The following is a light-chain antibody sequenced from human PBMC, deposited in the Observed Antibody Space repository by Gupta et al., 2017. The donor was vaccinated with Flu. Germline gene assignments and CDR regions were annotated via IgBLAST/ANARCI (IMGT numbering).Light chain of an antibody. CDR1: QSVSGIC. CDR2: GAS. V-gene: IGKV3-20*01. J-gene: IGKJ1*01. CDR3: QRWDTSAWT. Sequence: EIVLTQYPGTLFLSSGERATLPCTASQSVSGICFSWYQQRPGQAPRLLIYGASIRASGIPERFSGRGSGTDFTLTISILDPEDFAVYHCQRWDTSAWTFGPGTKV.